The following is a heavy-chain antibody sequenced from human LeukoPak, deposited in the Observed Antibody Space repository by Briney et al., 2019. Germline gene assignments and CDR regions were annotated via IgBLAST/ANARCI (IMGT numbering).Heavy chain of an antibody. CDR1: GGSISSSSYY. Sequence: SETLSLTCTVSGGSISSSSYYWGWLRQPPGKGLEWIGSIYYSGSTYYNPSLKSRVTISVDTSKNQFSLKLSSVTAADTAVYYCARLPAAIVFDYWGQGTLVTVSS. CDR2: IYYSGST. CDR3: ARLPAAIVFDY. V-gene: IGHV4-39*01. D-gene: IGHD2-2*01. J-gene: IGHJ4*02.